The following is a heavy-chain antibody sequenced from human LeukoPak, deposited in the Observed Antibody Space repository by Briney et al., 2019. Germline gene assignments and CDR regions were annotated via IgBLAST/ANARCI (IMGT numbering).Heavy chain of an antibody. CDR1: GGSISSGGYC. Sequence: SQTLSLTCTVSGGSISSGGYCWSWIRQHPGDGLDWIGYIYYSGSTYYNPSLKSRVTISIDTSKNQFSLKLSSVTAADTAVYYCARAGGFFSPFGYWGQGTLVTVSS. CDR2: IYYSGST. V-gene: IGHV4-31*03. CDR3: ARAGGFFSPFGY. D-gene: IGHD3-16*01. J-gene: IGHJ4*02.